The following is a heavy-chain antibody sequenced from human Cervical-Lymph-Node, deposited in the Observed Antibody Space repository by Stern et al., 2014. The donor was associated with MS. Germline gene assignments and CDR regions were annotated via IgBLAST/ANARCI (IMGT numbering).Heavy chain of an antibody. CDR3: ASSSILTN. CDR1: GFTFSDLY. CDR2: ISGNGSSI. V-gene: IGHV3-11*01. D-gene: IGHD2-21*01. Sequence: VQLVESGGGLVKPGGSLRLSCAASGFTFSDLYMTWIRQSPGKGLEWISYISGNGSSIFYADSVRGRFTVSRDNPRKSLFLQMNDLRAEDTAVYYCASSSILTNWGQGTQVTVSS. J-gene: IGHJ4*02.